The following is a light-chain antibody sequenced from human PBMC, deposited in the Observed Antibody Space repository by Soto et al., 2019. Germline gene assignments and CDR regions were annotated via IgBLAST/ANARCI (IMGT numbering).Light chain of an antibody. CDR3: QQYNAYSPA. J-gene: IGKJ1*01. Sequence: DIQMTQSPSTLSASVGDRVTITCRASESVSSWLAGYEQKAGRTPTLIIYQASTFPTGVPSSFSGSGSGTEFTAVTSGLQPDDFATYCCQQYNAYSPAFGQGTKGEIK. CDR2: QAS. CDR1: ESVSSW. V-gene: IGKV1-5*03.